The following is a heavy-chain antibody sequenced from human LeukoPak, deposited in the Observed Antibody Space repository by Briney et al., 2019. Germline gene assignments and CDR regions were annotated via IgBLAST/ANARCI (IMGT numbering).Heavy chain of an antibody. CDR3: ARMGVPYSMDV. CDR1: GFIFRNHW. V-gene: IGHV3-7*03. CDR2: IKPDGNEQ. J-gene: IGHJ6*02. Sequence: PGGSLKLSCAASGFIFRNHWMTWVRQAPGKGLEWVAIIKPDGNEQYYVDFLKGRFTISRDNAKNFLRLQSNSLRAEDTALYYCARMGVPYSMDVWGQGTTVIVSS. D-gene: IGHD1-26*01.